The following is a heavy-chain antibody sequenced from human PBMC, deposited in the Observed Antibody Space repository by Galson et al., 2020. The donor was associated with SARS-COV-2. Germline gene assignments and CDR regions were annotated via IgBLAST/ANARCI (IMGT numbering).Heavy chain of an antibody. D-gene: IGHD6-13*01. CDR2: IYYTGSDT. CDR1: GGSIASYY. CDR3: ARGDYSSSHFPYYYMDV. Sequence: SQTLSLTCTVSGGSIASYYGSWVRQPPGKGLEWIGYIYYTGSDTKYNPSLSSRVTMSMAASTNQFSLQLSSVTAADTAVYYCARGDYSSSHFPYYYMDVWGKGTTVTVSS. V-gene: IGHV4-59*01. J-gene: IGHJ6*03.